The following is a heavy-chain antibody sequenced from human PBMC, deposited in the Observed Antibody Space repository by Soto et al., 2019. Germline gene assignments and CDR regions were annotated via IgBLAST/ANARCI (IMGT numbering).Heavy chain of an antibody. D-gene: IGHD3-10*01. CDR2: ISDNGGRT. CDR1: GFTFRSYG. CDR3: EKRELGDK. J-gene: IGHJ4*02. Sequence: EVQLLESGGRFVQPGGSLRLSCAASGFTFRSYGMSWVRQAPGKGLEWISAISDNGGRTDYADSVKGRFTISRDNSKNTLFLQMNTLTAEDTAIYYCEKRELGDKWGQGNLVTVS. V-gene: IGHV3-23*01.